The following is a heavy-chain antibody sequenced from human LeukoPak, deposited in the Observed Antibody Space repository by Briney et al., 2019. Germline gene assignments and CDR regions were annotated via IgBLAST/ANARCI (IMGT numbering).Heavy chain of an antibody. Sequence: GESLKISCKGSGYSFTSYWIGWVRQMPGKGLEWMGIIYPGDSDTRYSPSFQGQVTISADKSISTAYLQWSSLKASDTAMYYCARYGGSVFWSGSKVDYWGQGTLVTVSS. V-gene: IGHV5-51*01. J-gene: IGHJ4*02. CDR2: IYPGDSDT. D-gene: IGHD3-3*01. CDR3: ARYGGSVFWSGSKVDY. CDR1: GYSFTSYW.